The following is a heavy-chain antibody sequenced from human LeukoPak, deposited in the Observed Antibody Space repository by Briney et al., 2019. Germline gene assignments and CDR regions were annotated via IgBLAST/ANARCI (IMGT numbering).Heavy chain of an antibody. CDR2: ISGSGAST. D-gene: IGHD6-13*01. Sequence: GGSLRLSCAASGFPFSNFPMREAPQARGKGGEGGSGISGSGASTYYAASVKGRFTISRDNANHSLYLQMNSLRAEDTAVYYCARGDYTSSHWYFDLWGRGTLVTVSS. CDR1: GFPFSNFP. CDR3: ARGDYTSSHWYFDL. V-gene: IGHV3-23*01. J-gene: IGHJ2*01.